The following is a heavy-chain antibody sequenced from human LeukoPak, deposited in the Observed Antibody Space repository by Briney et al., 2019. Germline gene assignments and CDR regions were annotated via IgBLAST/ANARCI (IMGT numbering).Heavy chain of an antibody. J-gene: IGHJ4*02. CDR2: ISSSSYT. Sequence: GGSLRLSCAASGFTFSDYYMNWIRQAPGKGLEWVSYISSSSYTNYADSVKGRFTISRDNAKNSLYLQMNSLRAEDTAVYYCARTFYGGNSRTDYWGQGTLVTVSS. D-gene: IGHD4-23*01. CDR3: ARTFYGGNSRTDY. CDR1: GFTFSDYY. V-gene: IGHV3-11*03.